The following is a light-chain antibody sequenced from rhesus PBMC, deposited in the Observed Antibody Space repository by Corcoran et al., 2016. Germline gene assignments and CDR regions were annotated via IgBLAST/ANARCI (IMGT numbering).Light chain of an antibody. CDR2: AAS. Sequence: DIQMTQSPSSLSASVGDRVTITCQASQGISNWLAWYQQKPGKAPKLLIYAASSLQSGGPSRVSGSGSGTEFTLTISSLQPEDFATYYCQQHNSNPWTFGQGTKVEIK. CDR1: QGISNW. J-gene: IGKJ1*01. V-gene: IGKV1-33*02. CDR3: QQHNSNPWT.